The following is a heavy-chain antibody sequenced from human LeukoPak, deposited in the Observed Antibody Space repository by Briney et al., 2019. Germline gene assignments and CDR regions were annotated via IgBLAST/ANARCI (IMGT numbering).Heavy chain of an antibody. V-gene: IGHV4-59*08. D-gene: IGHD3-22*01. CDR3: ARNYYDSSGYSWVSGYYFDY. CDR1: GGSISSYY. J-gene: IGHJ4*02. Sequence: SETLSLTCTVSGGSISSYYWSWIRQPPGKGLEWIGYIYYSGSTNYNPSLKSRVTISVDTSKNQFSLKLSSVTAADTAMYYCARNYYDSSGYSWVSGYYFDYWGQGTLVTVSS. CDR2: IYYSGST.